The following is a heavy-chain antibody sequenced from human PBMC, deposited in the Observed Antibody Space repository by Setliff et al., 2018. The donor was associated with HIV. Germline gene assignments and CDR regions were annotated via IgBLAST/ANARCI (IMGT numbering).Heavy chain of an antibody. CDR1: GGSISSGGYY. V-gene: IGHV4-31*03. CDR2: IFNSGST. CDR3: ARGPPGKQLWLGVWFDP. D-gene: IGHD5-18*01. Sequence: PSETLSLTCTVSGGSISSGGYYWNWIRQYPGKGLEWVGYIFNSGSTYSSPSLKSRVVIAVDTSKNQFSLKLASVTAADTAVYYCARGPPGKQLWLGVWFDPWGQGTLVTVSS. J-gene: IGHJ5*02.